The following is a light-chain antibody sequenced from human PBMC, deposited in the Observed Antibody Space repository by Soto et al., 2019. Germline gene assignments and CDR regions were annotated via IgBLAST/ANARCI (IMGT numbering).Light chain of an antibody. V-gene: IGKV3-11*01. CDR3: QQRSNWLT. CDR2: DAS. Sequence: EIVLTQSPATLSLSPGERATLSCRASQSVSSYLAWYQQKPGQAPRLLIYDASNRATGIPARFSGSGSGTDFPLTSSILEPEDFAVYYCQQRSNWLTFGGGTKVEIK. J-gene: IGKJ4*01. CDR1: QSVSSY.